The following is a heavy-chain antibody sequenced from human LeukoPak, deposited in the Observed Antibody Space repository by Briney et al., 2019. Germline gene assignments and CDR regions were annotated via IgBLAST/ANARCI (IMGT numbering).Heavy chain of an antibody. J-gene: IGHJ6*03. V-gene: IGHV4-39*07. CDR2: IYHSGST. Sequence: SETLSLTCTVTGGSISSSSYYWGWIRQPPGKGLEWIGNIYHSGSTYYNPSLKSRVTISVDTSKNQFSLKLSSVTAADTAVYYCAREAGPIYFYYMDVWSKGTTVTVSS. CDR1: GGSISSSSYY. CDR3: AREAGPIYFYYMDV.